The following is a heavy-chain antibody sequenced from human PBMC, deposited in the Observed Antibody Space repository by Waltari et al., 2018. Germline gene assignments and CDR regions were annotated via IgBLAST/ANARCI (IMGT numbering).Heavy chain of an antibody. CDR1: GIIFSNFA. V-gene: IGHV3-23*01. Sequence: EVPLLQSGGGLVQPGGSLRLSCAASGIIFSNFAMTWVRQAPGKGLEWVSTISSIGGSTYYADSVRGRFTISRDSSKNILYLQMNSLKDEDTAVYYCANYGSGWLFPFYWGQGTLVTVSS. J-gene: IGHJ4*02. D-gene: IGHD6-19*01. CDR3: ANYGSGWLFPFY. CDR2: ISSIGGST.